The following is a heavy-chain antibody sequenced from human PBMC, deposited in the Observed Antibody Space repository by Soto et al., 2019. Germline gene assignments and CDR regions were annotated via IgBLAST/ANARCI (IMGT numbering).Heavy chain of an antibody. CDR1: GFTFSSYG. Sequence: QVQLVESGGGVVQPGRSLRLSCAASGFTFSSYGMHWLRQAPEEGLDGVAVISYDGRNKVYADSVKSRFNLSRDNFRSTVYVQMSRLVAYHTAVYYCGTCAQTFDDCWRGMRTIGIAVRRQGTMGSVSA. CDR2: ISYDGRNK. V-gene: IGHV3-30*03. D-gene: IGHD3-3*01. CDR3: GTCAQTFDDCWRGMRTIGIAV. J-gene: IGHJ6*01.